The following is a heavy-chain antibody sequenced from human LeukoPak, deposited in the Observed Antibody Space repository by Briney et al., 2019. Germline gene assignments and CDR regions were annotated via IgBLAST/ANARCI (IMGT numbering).Heavy chain of an antibody. D-gene: IGHD3-22*01. V-gene: IGHV4-38-2*01. CDR1: GYSISSGYY. Sequence: PSETLSLTCAVSGYSISSGYYWGWIRQPPGKGLEWIGSIYHSGSTYYNPSLKSRVTISVDTSQNQFSLKLSSVTAADTAVYYCARGRIDYFDSSGYSGYFDYWGQGTLVTASS. J-gene: IGHJ4*02. CDR3: ARGRIDYFDSSGYSGYFDY. CDR2: IYHSGST.